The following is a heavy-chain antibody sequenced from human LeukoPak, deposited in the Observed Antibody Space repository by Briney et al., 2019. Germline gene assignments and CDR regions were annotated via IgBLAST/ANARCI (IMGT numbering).Heavy chain of an antibody. CDR2: ISSSGSSI. J-gene: IGHJ6*04. CDR3: ARGLVVAATPPYSYYGMDV. V-gene: IGHV3-48*03. D-gene: IGHD2-15*01. CDR1: GFTFSTYE. Sequence: GGSLRLSCAASGFTFSTYEMNWVRQAPGEGLEWLSYISSSGSSIYSADSVKGRFTISRDNAKNSLYLLMNSLRAEDTAVYYCARGLVVAATPPYSYYGMDVWGKGTTVTVSS.